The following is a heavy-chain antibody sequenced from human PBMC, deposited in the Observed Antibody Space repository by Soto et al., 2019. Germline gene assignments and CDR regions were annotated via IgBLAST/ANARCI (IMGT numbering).Heavy chain of an antibody. CDR1: GYIFTSYW. CDR2: IDPSDPFG. Sequence: PGESLKISCKGSGYIFTSYWISWVRQMPGKGLEWMGMIDPSDPFGNYSPSFQGHVTISADKSITTAYMQWSSLKASDTAMYYCARLIEYCGGDCRSPGLNTGAFDVWGQGTMVTVSS. D-gene: IGHD2-21*02. V-gene: IGHV5-10-1*01. CDR3: ARLIEYCGGDCRSPGLNTGAFDV. J-gene: IGHJ3*01.